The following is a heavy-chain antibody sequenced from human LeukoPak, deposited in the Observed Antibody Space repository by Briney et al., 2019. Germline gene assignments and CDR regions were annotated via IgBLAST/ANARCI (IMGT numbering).Heavy chain of an antibody. J-gene: IGHJ4*02. D-gene: IGHD3-22*01. CDR1: GGSISTYY. Sequence: SETLSLTCTVSGGSISTYYWSWIRQPPGKGLHWIGYVYYSGSTNYNPSLKGRVTISADTSKNQFSLRLSSVTAADTAVYYCARDDSSGYRWTGGFDYWGQGTLVTVSS. CDR3: ARDDSSGYRWTGGFDY. CDR2: VYYSGST. V-gene: IGHV4-59*01.